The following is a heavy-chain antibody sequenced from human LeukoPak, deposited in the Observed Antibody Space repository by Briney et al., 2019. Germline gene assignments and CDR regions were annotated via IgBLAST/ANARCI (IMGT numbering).Heavy chain of an antibody. V-gene: IGHV3-33*01. D-gene: IGHD2-2*01. CDR2: IWYDGSNK. Sequence: PGGSLRLSCAASGFTFSSYGMHWVRQAPGKGLEWVAVIWYDGSNKYYADSVKGRFTISRDNSKNTLYLQMNSLRAEDTAVYYCARVRYCSSTRCYEYNNAFDIWGQGTMVTVSS. J-gene: IGHJ3*02. CDR1: GFTFSSYG. CDR3: ARVRYCSSTRCYEYNNAFDI.